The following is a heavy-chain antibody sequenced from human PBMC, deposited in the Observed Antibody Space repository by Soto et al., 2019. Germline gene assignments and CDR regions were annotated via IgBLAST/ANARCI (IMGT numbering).Heavy chain of an antibody. J-gene: IGHJ6*02. CDR1: GGSFSGYY. V-gene: IGHV4-34*01. CDR3: ARVTGRYCCGMDV. Sequence: QVQLQQWGAGLLKPSETLSLTCAVYGGSFSGYYWSWIRQPPGKGLEWIVEINHSGSTNYNPPIKSRVTISVDTSKNQFSLKLSSVTAADTAVYYCARVTGRYCCGMDVWGQGTTVTVSS. CDR2: INHSGST.